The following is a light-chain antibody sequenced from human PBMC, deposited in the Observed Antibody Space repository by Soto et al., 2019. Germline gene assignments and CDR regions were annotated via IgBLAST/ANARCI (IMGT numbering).Light chain of an antibody. J-gene: IGKJ4*01. V-gene: IGKV3-20*01. CDR3: QQYGSSPVSRT. Sequence: EIVLTQSPGTLSLSPGERATLSCRASQSVSSSYLAWYQQKPGQAPRLLIYGASSRATGIPDRFSGSGSGTDFALTISRLEPEDFAVDYCQQYGSSPVSRTVGGGTKVEIK. CDR1: QSVSSSY. CDR2: GAS.